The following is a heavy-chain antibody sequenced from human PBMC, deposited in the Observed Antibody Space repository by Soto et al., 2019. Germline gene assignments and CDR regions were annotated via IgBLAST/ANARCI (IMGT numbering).Heavy chain of an antibody. CDR3: ARDLGYCSGGSCYTSYYYYYYGMDV. D-gene: IGHD2-15*01. J-gene: IGHJ6*02. V-gene: IGHV3-48*02. Sequence: GGSLRLSCAGSGFTFTSHGMNWVRQAPGKGLEWVSHITSGSSSKYYADSVKGRFTISRDNAKKSVYLQMNSLRDEDTAVYYCARDLGYCSGGSCYTSYYYYYYGMDVWGQGTTVTVSS. CDR1: GFTFTSHG. CDR2: ITSGSSSK.